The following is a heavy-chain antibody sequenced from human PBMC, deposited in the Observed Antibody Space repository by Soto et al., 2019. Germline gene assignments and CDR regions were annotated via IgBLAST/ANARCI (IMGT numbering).Heavy chain of an antibody. CDR3: AKPPAGYSSSYYYMDV. V-gene: IGHV3-23*01. Sequence: GGSLRLSCAASGFTFNSNAMSWARQAPGMGLEWVSAISGSGGSPFDADSVKGRFSISQDNSKNTLYLQMNSLRAEDTAVYYCAKPPAGYSSSYYYMDVWGKGTTVTVSS. CDR2: ISGSGGSP. J-gene: IGHJ6*03. D-gene: IGHD6-13*01. CDR1: GFTFNSNA.